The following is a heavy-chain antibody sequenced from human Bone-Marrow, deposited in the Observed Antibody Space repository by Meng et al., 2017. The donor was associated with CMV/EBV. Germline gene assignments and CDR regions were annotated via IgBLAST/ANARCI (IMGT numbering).Heavy chain of an antibody. D-gene: IGHD3-3*01. Sequence: GGSLRLSCAASGFTFSSYWMSWVRQAPGKGLEWVAVVSYDGTNKYHADSVKGRFTISRDNSKNTLFLQMSSLRTEDTAVYYCARDLVKKGGFRPITIFGVVYQPGDSWGQRTLVTVSS. V-gene: IGHV3-30-3*01. CDR1: GFTFSSYW. J-gene: IGHJ5*01. CDR3: ARDLVKKGGFRPITIFGVVYQPGDS. CDR2: VSYDGTNK.